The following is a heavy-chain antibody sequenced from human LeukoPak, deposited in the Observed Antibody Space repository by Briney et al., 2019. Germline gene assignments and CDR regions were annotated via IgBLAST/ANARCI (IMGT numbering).Heavy chain of an antibody. CDR3: AREGGDGGLDY. Sequence: GGSLRLSCAASGLTFSSCAMHWVRQAPGKGLEWVAVISYDGSNKYYADSVKGRFTISRDNSKNTLYLQMNSLRAEDTAVYYCAREGGDGGLDYWGQGTLVTVSS. CDR2: ISYDGSNK. CDR1: GLTFSSCA. V-gene: IGHV3-30*04. J-gene: IGHJ4*02. D-gene: IGHD3-16*01.